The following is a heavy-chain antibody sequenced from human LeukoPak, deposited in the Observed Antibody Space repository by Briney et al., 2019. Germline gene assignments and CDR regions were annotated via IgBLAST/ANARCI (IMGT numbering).Heavy chain of an antibody. D-gene: IGHD3-22*01. CDR3: ARVMTLLNYYDSSGYYIDY. CDR1: GGSISSSSYY. CDR2: IYYSGST. V-gene: IGHV4-39*07. J-gene: IGHJ4*02. Sequence: PSETLSLTCTVSGGSISSSSYYWGWIRQPPGKGLEWIGSIYYSGSTYYNPSLKSRVTISVDTSKNQFSLKLSSVTAADTAVYYCARVMTLLNYYDSSGYYIDYWGQGTLVTVSS.